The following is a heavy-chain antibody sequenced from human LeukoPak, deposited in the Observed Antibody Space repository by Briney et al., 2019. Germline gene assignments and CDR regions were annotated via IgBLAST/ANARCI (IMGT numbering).Heavy chain of an antibody. D-gene: IGHD2-21*02. CDR2: ISYDGSNK. Sequence: PGGSLRLSCAASGFTFSSYAMHWVRQAPGKGLEWVEVISYDGSNKYYADSVKGRFTISRDNSKNTLYLQMNSLRAEDTAVYYCARDIVVVTAILTDYGYYYYGMDVWGQGTTVTVSS. J-gene: IGHJ6*02. CDR3: ARDIVVVTAILTDYGYYYYGMDV. CDR1: GFTFSSYA. V-gene: IGHV3-30-3*01.